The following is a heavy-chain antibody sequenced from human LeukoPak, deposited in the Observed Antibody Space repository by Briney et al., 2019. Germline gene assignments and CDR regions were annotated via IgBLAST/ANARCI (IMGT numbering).Heavy chain of an antibody. V-gene: IGHV3-66*01. CDR2: IYSGDNT. J-gene: IGHJ4*02. Sequence: GGSLRLSCAVSAFTVGASYMSWVRQAPGKGLEWVSVIYSGDNTGYADSVKGRFTISRDNSKSTLYLQMNSLRVEDTAVYYCARDGKDSSGYYFGDSWGQGTLVTVSS. CDR1: AFTVGASY. CDR3: ARDGKDSSGYYFGDS. D-gene: IGHD3-22*01.